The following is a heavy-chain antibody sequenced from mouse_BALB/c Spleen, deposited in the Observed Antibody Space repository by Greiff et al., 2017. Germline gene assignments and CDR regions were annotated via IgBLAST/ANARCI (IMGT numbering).Heavy chain of an antibody. CDR3: NARYGNYGFAY. V-gene: IGHV14-4*02. CDR2: IDPENGDT. CDR1: GFNIKDYY. Sequence: VQLQQSGAELVRSGASVKLSCTASGFNIKDYYMHWVKQRPEQGLEWIGWIDPENGDTEYAPKFQGKATMTADTSSNTAYLQLSSLTSDDTAVYCSNARYGNYGFAYWGQGTLVTVSA. J-gene: IGHJ3*01. D-gene: IGHD2-10*02.